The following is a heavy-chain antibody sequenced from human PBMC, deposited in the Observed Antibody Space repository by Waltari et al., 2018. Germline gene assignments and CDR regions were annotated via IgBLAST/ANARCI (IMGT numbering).Heavy chain of an antibody. Sequence: QVQLVQSGAEVKKPGASVKVSCKASGYTFTGYYMHWMRQAPGQGLEWMGWINPNSGGTNYAQKFQGRVTMTRDTSISTAYMELSRLRSDDTAVYYCARDWAYYYDSSGYSDAFDIWGQGTMVTVSS. CDR2: INPNSGGT. J-gene: IGHJ3*02. CDR1: GYTFTGYY. V-gene: IGHV1-2*02. CDR3: ARDWAYYYDSSGYSDAFDI. D-gene: IGHD3-22*01.